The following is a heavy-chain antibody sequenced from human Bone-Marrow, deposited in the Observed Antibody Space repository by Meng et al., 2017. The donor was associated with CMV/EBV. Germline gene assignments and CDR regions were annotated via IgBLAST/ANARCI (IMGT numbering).Heavy chain of an antibody. D-gene: IGHD2-2*02. Sequence: SETLSLTCTASGGSINSYYWSWIRQPPGKGLEWIGYIYYSGSTNYNPSLKSRVTISVDTSKNQFSLKLNSVTAADTAIYYCARVRYCSSTSCYTDLDWYFDLWGRGTLVTVSS. J-gene: IGHJ2*01. CDR2: IYYSGST. CDR3: ARVRYCSSTSCYTDLDWYFDL. V-gene: IGHV4-59*01. CDR1: GGSINSYY.